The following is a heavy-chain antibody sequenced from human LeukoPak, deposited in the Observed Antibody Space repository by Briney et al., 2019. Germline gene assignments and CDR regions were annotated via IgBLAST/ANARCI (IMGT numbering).Heavy chain of an antibody. Sequence: RSGGSLRLSCAASGITFSRYAMNWVRQAPGKGLEWVSYISSISNYIQYADSVKGRFTISRDNAKNSLYLQMNSLRDEDTAAYYCASDQSIGTDLRYFFDYWGQGTLVTVSS. V-gene: IGHV3-48*02. D-gene: IGHD3-9*01. CDR2: ISSISNYI. CDR1: GITFSRYA. CDR3: ASDQSIGTDLRYFFDY. J-gene: IGHJ4*02.